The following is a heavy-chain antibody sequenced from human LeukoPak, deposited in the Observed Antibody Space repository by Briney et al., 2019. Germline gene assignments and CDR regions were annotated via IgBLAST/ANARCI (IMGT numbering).Heavy chain of an antibody. V-gene: IGHV4-31*03. CDR1: GGSISSGGYY. J-gene: IGHJ6*02. Sequence: PSETLSLTCTVSGGSISSGGYYWSWIRQHPGKGLEWIGYIYYSGSTYYNPSLKSRVTISVDTSKNQFSLKLSSVTAADTAVYYCVNGDRYYYGMDVWGQGTTVTVSS. CDR2: IYYSGST. CDR3: VNGDRYYYGMDV. D-gene: IGHD4-17*01.